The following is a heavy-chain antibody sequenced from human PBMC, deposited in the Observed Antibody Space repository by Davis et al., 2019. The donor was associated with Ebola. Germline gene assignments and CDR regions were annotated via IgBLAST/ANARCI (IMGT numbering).Heavy chain of an antibody. V-gene: IGHV3-48*02. CDR3: ARDPAPGGYCSGGSCFNWFDP. J-gene: IGHJ5*02. CDR1: GFTFSSYS. D-gene: IGHD2-15*01. CDR2: ISSSSSTI. Sequence: GESLKISCAASGFTFSSYSMNWVRQAPGKGLEWVSYISSSSSTIYYADSVKGRLTISRDNAKNSLYLQMNSLRDEDTAVYYCARDPAPGGYCSGGSCFNWFDPWGQGTLVTVSS.